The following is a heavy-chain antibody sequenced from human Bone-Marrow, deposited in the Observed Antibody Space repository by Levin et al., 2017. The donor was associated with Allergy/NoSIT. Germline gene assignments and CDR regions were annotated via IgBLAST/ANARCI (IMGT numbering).Heavy chain of an antibody. D-gene: IGHD6-19*01. CDR3: AREGYSSGWCDN. V-gene: IGHV3-23*01. CDR2: ISGSGGTT. CDR1: GFRFSSYA. J-gene: IGHJ5*02. Sequence: GGSLRLSCVASGFRFSSYAMTWVRQAPGKGLEWVSNISGSGGTTHYADSVKGRFTISRDNSKNTVYVQMNSLRAEDTAVYYCAREGYSSGWCDNWGQGTLVTVSS.